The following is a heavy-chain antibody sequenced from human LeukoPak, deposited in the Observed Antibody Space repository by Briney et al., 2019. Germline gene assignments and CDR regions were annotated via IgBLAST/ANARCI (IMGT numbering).Heavy chain of an antibody. V-gene: IGHV4-39*07. CDR3: TKGRGI. Sequence: PSETLSLTCTVSGGSISSSNYYWGWIRQPPGKGLEWIASISYSGSTYYNASVKSRVTILRDTSKNQFSPKLTSVTAADTAVYYCTKGRGIWGQGTLVTVSS. J-gene: IGHJ4*02. CDR1: GGSISSSNYY. D-gene: IGHD3-10*01. CDR2: ISYSGST.